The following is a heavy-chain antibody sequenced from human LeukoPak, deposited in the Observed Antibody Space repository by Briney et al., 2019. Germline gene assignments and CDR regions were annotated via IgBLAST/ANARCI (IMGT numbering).Heavy chain of an antibody. Sequence: GGSLRLSCAASGFNFSDFYMSWIRQAPGMGLEWISYIGTRSNPIYYADSVKGRFTISRDDAKNSLYLQMNSLRDEDTAVYFCAREARGSWRDFDYWGQGILVTVSS. D-gene: IGHD1-1*01. J-gene: IGHJ4*02. V-gene: IGHV3-11*01. CDR2: IGTRSNPI. CDR3: AREARGSWRDFDY. CDR1: GFNFSDFY.